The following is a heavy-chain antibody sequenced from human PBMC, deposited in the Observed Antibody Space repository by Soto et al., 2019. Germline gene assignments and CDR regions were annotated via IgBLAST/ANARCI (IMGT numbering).Heavy chain of an antibody. CDR1: VGSCSGNY. CDR3: ARSREQWLVDAFDI. J-gene: IGHJ3*02. D-gene: IGHD6-19*01. CDR2: VNPTGST. Sequence: DTLSLPCSSYVGSCSGNYWSWIRQSPGKGLEWIGEVNPTGSTKYNPSLKSRVTISVDTSKNQFSLNLNSVTAADTALYYCARSREQWLVDAFDIWGQGTMVTVSS. V-gene: IGHV4-34*01.